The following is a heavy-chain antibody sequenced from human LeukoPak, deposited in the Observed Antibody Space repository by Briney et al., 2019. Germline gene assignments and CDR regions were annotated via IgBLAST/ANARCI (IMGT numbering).Heavy chain of an antibody. Sequence: SETLSLTCAVYGGSFSGYYWSWIRQPPGKGLEWIGEINHSGSTNYSPSLKSRVTISVDTSKNQFSLKLSSVTAADTAVYYCATLNYYGSGSYYPHYYYYYMDVWGKGTTVTVSS. CDR2: INHSGST. D-gene: IGHD3-10*01. CDR1: GGSFSGYY. V-gene: IGHV4-34*01. CDR3: ATLNYYGSGSYYPHYYYYYMDV. J-gene: IGHJ6*03.